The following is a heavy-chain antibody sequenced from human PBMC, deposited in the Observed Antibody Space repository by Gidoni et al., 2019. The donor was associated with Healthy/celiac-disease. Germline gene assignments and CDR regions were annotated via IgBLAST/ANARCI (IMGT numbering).Heavy chain of an antibody. V-gene: IGHV3-30-3*01. CDR2: ISYDGSNK. CDR3: ARTLLRGNWFDP. J-gene: IGHJ5*02. CDR1: GFTFSSYA. D-gene: IGHD2-21*02. Sequence: QVQLVESGGGVVQPGRSLRLSCAASGFTFSSYAMHWVRQAPGKGLEWVAVISYDGSNKYYADSVKGRFTISRDNSKNTLYLQMNSLRAEDTAVYYCARTLLRGNWFDPWGQGTLVTVSS.